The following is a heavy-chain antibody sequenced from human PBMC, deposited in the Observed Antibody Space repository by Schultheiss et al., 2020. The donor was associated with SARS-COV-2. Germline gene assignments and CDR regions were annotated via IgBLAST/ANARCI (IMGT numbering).Heavy chain of an antibody. D-gene: IGHD3-10*01. CDR1: GFTFSSYA. Sequence: GESLKISCAASGFTFSSYAMSWVRQAPGKGLEWVSVIYSGGSTYYADSVKGRFTISRDNSKNTLYLQMNSLRAEDTAVYYCASSMGRSAPDYWGQGTLVTVSS. V-gene: IGHV3-66*01. J-gene: IGHJ4*02. CDR3: ASSMGRSAPDY. CDR2: IYSGGST.